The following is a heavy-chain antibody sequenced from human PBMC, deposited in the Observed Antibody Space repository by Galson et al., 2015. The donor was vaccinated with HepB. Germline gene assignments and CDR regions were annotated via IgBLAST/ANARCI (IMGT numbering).Heavy chain of an antibody. J-gene: IGHJ5*02. D-gene: IGHD6-13*01. CDR1: GYTLPQSG. Sequence: SAHVSHQPSGYTLPQSGLSWLRQAPAHGLEWMGWISVYNINTKDAHNLQGRVTMTTDTSTTRAHRELRRLRSDDTAVYYCARARYGTSAPDHWGQGTLVTVSS. CDR2: ISVYNINT. CDR3: ARARYGTSAPDH. V-gene: IGHV1-18*01.